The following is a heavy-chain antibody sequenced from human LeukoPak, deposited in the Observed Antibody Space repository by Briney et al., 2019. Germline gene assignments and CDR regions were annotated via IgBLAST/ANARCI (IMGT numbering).Heavy chain of an antibody. Sequence: GASVKVSCKASGGTFSSYAISLVRQAPGQGLEWMGRIIPIFGTANYAQKFQGRVTITTDESTSTAYMELSSLRSEDTAVYYCARDSRDGYIDWGQGTLVTVSS. CDR1: GGTFSSYA. D-gene: IGHD5-24*01. V-gene: IGHV1-69*05. J-gene: IGHJ4*02. CDR2: IIPIFGTA. CDR3: ARDSRDGYID.